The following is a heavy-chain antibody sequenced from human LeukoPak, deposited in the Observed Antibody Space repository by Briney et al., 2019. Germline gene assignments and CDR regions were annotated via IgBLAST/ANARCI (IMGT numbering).Heavy chain of an antibody. CDR2: ISYDGSNK. D-gene: IGHD5-18*01. V-gene: IGHV3-30*18. J-gene: IGHJ5*02. Sequence: GRSLRLSCAASGFTFSSYGMHWVRQAPGKGLEWVAVISYDGSNKYYADSVKGRFTISRDNSKNTLYLQMNSLRAEDTAVYYCAKDRIQLWSNRFDPWGQGTLVTVSS. CDR1: GFTFSSYG. CDR3: AKDRIQLWSNRFDP.